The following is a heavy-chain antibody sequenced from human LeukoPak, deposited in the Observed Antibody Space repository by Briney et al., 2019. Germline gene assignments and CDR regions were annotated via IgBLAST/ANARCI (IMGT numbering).Heavy chain of an antibody. CDR1: GFTFSSYS. Sequence: GGSLRLSCAASGFTFSSYSMNWVRQAPGKGLEWVSYISSSSSTIYYADSVKGRFTISRDNAKNSLYLQMNSLRAEDTAVYYCAAREGGRAYYFDYWGQGTLVTVSS. CDR3: AAREGGRAYYFDY. V-gene: IGHV3-48*01. D-gene: IGHD3-16*01. CDR2: ISSSSSTI. J-gene: IGHJ4*02.